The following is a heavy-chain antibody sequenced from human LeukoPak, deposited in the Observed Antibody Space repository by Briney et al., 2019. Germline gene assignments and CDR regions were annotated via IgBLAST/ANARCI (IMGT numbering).Heavy chain of an antibody. CDR1: GFTFSSYA. CDR3: AKGVEPLWYGPYYFDY. V-gene: IGHV3-23*01. D-gene: IGHD5-18*01. CDR2: ISGSGGST. Sequence: GGSLRLSCAASGFTFSSYAMSWVRQAPGKGLEWVSAISGSGGSTYYADSVKGRFTISRDNSKNTLYLQMNSLRAEDTAVYYCAKGVEPLWYGPYYFDYWGQGTLVTVSS. J-gene: IGHJ4*02.